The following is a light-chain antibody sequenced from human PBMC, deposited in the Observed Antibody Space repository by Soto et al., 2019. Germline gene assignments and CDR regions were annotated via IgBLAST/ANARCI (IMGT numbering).Light chain of an antibody. CDR1: SSDVSGFNS. Sequence: QSALTQPASVSGSPGQSITISCTGTSSDVSGFNSVSWYKLRPGTAPKLILYDVVDRPSGVSYRFSGSKSGNTASLTFSGLQAADEADYFCSSYTSTMTNVFGSGTKATVL. CDR3: SSYTSTMTNV. CDR2: DVV. V-gene: IGLV2-14*03. J-gene: IGLJ1*01.